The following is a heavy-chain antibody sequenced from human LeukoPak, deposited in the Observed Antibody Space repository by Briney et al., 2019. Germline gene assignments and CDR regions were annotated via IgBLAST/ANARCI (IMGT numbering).Heavy chain of an antibody. D-gene: IGHD3-3*01. J-gene: IGHJ6*03. CDR1: GYTFTSYY. CDR3: ARVTIPLYYMDV. CDR2: INPSGGST. Sequence: ASVKVSCKASGYTFTSYYMHWVRQAPGQGLEWMGIINPSGGSTSYAQKFQGRVTMTRDMSTSTAYMELSSLRSEDTAVYYCARVTIPLYYMDVWGKGTTVTISS. V-gene: IGHV1-46*01.